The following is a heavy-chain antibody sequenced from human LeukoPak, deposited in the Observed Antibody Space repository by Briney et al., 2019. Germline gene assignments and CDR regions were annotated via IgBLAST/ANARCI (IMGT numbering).Heavy chain of an antibody. Sequence: GGSLRLSCAASGFTFSSYSMNWVRQAPGKGLEWVSSISSSSSYIYYADSVKGRFTISRDNAKNSLYLQKNSLRAEDTAVYYCARDGRDNPNDYWGQGTLVTVSS. V-gene: IGHV3-21*01. CDR2: ISSSSSYI. D-gene: IGHD1-14*01. CDR3: ARDGRDNPNDY. CDR1: GFTFSSYS. J-gene: IGHJ4*02.